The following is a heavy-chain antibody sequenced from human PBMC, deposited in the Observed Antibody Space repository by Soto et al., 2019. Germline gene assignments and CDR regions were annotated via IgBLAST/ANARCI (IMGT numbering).Heavy chain of an antibody. CDR1: GFSFSTYP. V-gene: IGHV3-23*01. CDR2: ISGSGDKT. J-gene: IGHJ6*02. D-gene: IGHD4-17*01. CDR3: AKILSTVTTYYFGMDA. Sequence: GGSLRLSCAASGFSFSTYPMVWVRQAPGKRLEAVSSISGSGDKTYYKDSVKGRFTISRDNSKNTVDLQMNSLRPEDTAVYYCAKILSTVTTYYFGMDAWGQGTTVTVSS.